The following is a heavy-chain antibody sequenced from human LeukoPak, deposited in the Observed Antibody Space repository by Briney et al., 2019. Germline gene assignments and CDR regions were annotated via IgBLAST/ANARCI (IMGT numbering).Heavy chain of an antibody. CDR3: ARDTAMAFDY. D-gene: IGHD5-18*01. Sequence: PSKTLSLTCTVSGGSVSRGSYYWSWIRQPPGKGLEWIGYIYYSGSTNYNPSLKSRVTISVDTSKNQFSLELSSVTAADTAVYYCARDTAMAFDYWGQGTLVTVSS. CDR1: GGSVSRGSYY. CDR2: IYYSGST. J-gene: IGHJ4*02. V-gene: IGHV4-61*01.